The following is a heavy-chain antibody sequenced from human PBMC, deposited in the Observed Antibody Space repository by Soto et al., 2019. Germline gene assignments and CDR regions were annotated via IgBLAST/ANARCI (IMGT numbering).Heavy chain of an antibody. V-gene: IGHV1-2*02. D-gene: IGHD2-2*01. CDR1: VYTFTGYY. CDR2: INPNSGGT. CDR3: ARARPARGYCSSTSCQSNWFDP. J-gene: IGHJ5*02. Sequence: ASVKVSCKASVYTFTGYYMHWVRHAPKQGIEWMGWINPNSGGTNYAQKFQGRVTMTRDTSISTAYMELSRLRSDDTAVYYCARARPARGYCSSTSCQSNWFDPWGQGTLVTVSS.